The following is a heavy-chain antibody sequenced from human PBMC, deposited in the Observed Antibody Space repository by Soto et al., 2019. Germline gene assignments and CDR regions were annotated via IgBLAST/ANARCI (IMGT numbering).Heavy chain of an antibody. J-gene: IGHJ6*02. CDR2: IIPIFGTA. V-gene: IGHV1-69*13. CDR3: AKGDIVVVPAAKDYYYYGMDV. D-gene: IGHD2-2*01. CDR1: GGTFSSYA. Sequence: ASVKVSCKASGGTFSSYAISWVRQAPGQGLEWMGGIIPIFGTANYAQKFQGRVTITADESTSTAYMELSSLRSEDTAVYYCAKGDIVVVPAAKDYYYYGMDVWGQGTTVTVSS.